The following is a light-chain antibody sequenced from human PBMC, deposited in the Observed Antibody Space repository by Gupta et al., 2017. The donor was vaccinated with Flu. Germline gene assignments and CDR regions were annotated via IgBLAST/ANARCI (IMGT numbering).Light chain of an antibody. J-gene: IGKJ5*01. Sequence: DIVLTQSPATLSLSPGERATLSCGASQSVSSYLAWYQQKPGQAPRLLIYDASNRATGIPARFSGSGCGTDLTLTISSREPEDFAVYYCQQRSNWPQITFGQGTRVEIK. CDR3: QQRSNWPQIT. CDR2: DAS. V-gene: IGKV3-11*01. CDR1: QSVSSY.